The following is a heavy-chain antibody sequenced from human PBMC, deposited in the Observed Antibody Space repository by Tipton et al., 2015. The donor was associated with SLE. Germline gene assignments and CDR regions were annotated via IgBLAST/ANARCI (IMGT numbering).Heavy chain of an antibody. CDR3: AKDKLSGWYVDY. D-gene: IGHD6-19*01. V-gene: IGHV3-23*01. CDR1: GFTFSSYA. Sequence: GSLRLSCAASGFTFSSYAMSWVRQAPGKGLEWVSAISGSGGSTYYADSVKGRFTISRDNSKNTLYLQMNSLRAEDTAVYYCAKDKLSGWYVDYWGQGTLVTVSS. CDR2: ISGSGGST. J-gene: IGHJ4*02.